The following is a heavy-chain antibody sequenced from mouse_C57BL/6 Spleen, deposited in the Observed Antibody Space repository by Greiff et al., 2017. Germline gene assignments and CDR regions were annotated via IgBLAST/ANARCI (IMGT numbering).Heavy chain of an antibody. J-gene: IGHJ2*01. CDR3: AFNWDEAFDY. V-gene: IGHV1-72*01. D-gene: IGHD4-1*01. CDR1: GYTFTSYW. Sequence: VKLQQPGAELVKPGASVKLSCKASGYTFTSYWMHWVKQRPGRGLEWIGRIDPNSGGTKYNEKFKSKATLTVDKPSSTAYMQLSSLTSEDSAVYYCAFNWDEAFDYWGQGTTLTVSS. CDR2: IDPNSGGT.